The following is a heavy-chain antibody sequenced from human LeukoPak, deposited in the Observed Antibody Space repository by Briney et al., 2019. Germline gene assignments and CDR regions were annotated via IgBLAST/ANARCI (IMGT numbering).Heavy chain of an antibody. CDR2: ISSSGSTI. Sequence: GGSLRLSCAASGFIFSNYELNWVRQAPGKGLECVSYISSSGSTIYYADSVKGRFTISRDNAKNSLYLQMNSLRAEDTAVYFCARDLSIAVFDYWGQGTLVTVSS. J-gene: IGHJ4*02. CDR1: GFIFSNYE. V-gene: IGHV3-48*03. D-gene: IGHD6-19*01. CDR3: ARDLSIAVFDY.